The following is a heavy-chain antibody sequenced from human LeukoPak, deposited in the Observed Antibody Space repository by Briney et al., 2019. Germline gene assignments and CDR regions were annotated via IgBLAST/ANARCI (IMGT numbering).Heavy chain of an antibody. J-gene: IGHJ4*02. V-gene: IGHV1-69*05. CDR2: IIPIFGTA. CDR3: ASYDYGDSSVGY. Sequence: ASVKVSCKASGGTFSSYAISWVRQAPGQGLEWMGGIIPIFGTANYAQKFQGRVTITTDESTSTAYMELSSLRSEDTAVYYCASYDYGDSSVGYWGQGTLVTVSS. CDR1: GGTFSSYA. D-gene: IGHD4-17*01.